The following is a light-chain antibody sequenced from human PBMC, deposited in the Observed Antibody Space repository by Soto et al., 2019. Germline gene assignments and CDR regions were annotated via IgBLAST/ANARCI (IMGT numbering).Light chain of an antibody. J-gene: IGKJ4*01. V-gene: IGKV1-9*01. CDR3: QQLNTYPVT. CDR2: AAS. CDR1: QGVSRY. Sequence: IPLTQSPSSLSASVGDSVTITCRASQGVSRYLSWYQQKPGRAPILLISAASTLQSGVSARFSGSGSGTDFTLSITSLQPEDFATYYCQQLNTYPVTFGGGTKVEIK.